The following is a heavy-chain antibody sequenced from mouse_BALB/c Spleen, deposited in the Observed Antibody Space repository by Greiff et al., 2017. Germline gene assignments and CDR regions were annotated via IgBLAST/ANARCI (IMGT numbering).Heavy chain of an antibody. D-gene: IGHD2-14*01. CDR1: GYTFTSYW. CDR2: IYPGNSDT. V-gene: IGHV1-5*01. Sequence: EVQLQQSGTVLARPGASVKMSCKASGYTFTSYWMHWVKQRPGQGLEWIGAIYPGNSDTSYNQKFKGKAKLTAVTSTSTAYMELSSLTNEDSAVYYCTREEVRRAYYFDYWGQGTTLTVSS. J-gene: IGHJ2*01. CDR3: TREEVRRAYYFDY.